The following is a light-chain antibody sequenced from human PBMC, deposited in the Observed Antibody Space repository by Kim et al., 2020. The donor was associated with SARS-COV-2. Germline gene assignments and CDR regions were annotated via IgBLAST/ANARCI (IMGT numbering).Light chain of an antibody. CDR2: QDS. CDR1: KLVDKY. Sequence: VSPGQKAINTCSGDKLVDKYACWYQQKPGQSPVLVIYQDSKRPSGIPERFSGSNSGNTATLTISGTQAMDEADYYCQAWDSSTAWVFGGGTQLTVL. CDR3: QAWDSSTAWV. J-gene: IGLJ3*02. V-gene: IGLV3-1*01.